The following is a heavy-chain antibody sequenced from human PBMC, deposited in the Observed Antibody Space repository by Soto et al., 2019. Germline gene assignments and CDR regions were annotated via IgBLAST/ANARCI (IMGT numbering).Heavy chain of an antibody. CDR3: ARRWGRTFDY. CDR2: IHDSGIT. V-gene: IGHV4-59*01. D-gene: IGHD7-27*01. Sequence: SETLSLTCSVSGGSMRSYYWSWIRQPPGKGLEWIGYIHDSGITDYNPSLKSRANISIDTFRNQISLNLHSVTAADTAVYYCARRWGRTFDYWGQGTLVTVSS. CDR1: GGSMRSYY. J-gene: IGHJ4*02.